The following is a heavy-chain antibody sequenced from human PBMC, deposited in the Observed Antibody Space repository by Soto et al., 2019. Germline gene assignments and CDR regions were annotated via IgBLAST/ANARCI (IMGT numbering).Heavy chain of an antibody. CDR3: ARTRDYYGSGSYYYYMDV. CDR1: GGSISSYY. J-gene: IGHJ6*03. Sequence: SETLSLTCTVSGGSISSYYWSWIRQPPGKGLEWIGYIYYSGSTNYNPSLKSRVTISVDTSKNQFSLKLSSVTAADTAVYYCARTRDYYGSGSYYYYMDVWGKGTTVTVSS. CDR2: IYYSGST. D-gene: IGHD3-10*01. V-gene: IGHV4-59*01.